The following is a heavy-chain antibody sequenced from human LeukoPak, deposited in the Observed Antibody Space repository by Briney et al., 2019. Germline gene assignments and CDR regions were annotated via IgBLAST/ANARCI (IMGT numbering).Heavy chain of an antibody. CDR3: ARDSSGYFDY. Sequence: KESGPTPVKPTQTLTLTCTFSGFSLSTSGMRVSWIRQPPGKALEWLARIDWDDDKFYSTSLKTRLTISKDTSKNQVVLTMTNMDPVDTATYYCARDSSGYFDYWGQGTLVTVSS. J-gene: IGHJ4*02. D-gene: IGHD3-22*01. V-gene: IGHV2-70*04. CDR2: IDWDDDK. CDR1: GFSLSTSGMR.